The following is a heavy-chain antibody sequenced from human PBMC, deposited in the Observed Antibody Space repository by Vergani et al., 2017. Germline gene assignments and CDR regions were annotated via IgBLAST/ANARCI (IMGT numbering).Heavy chain of an antibody. J-gene: IGHJ3*02. D-gene: IGHD2-2*01. CDR1: GFTFSSYG. V-gene: IGHV3-30*18. CDR3: AKDVGDVVVPAAIAFDI. CDR2: ISYDGSNK. Sequence: QVQLVESGGGVVQPGRSLRLSCAASGFTFSSYGMHWVRPAPGKGLEWVAVISYDGSNKYYADSVKGRFTISRDNSKNTLYLQMNSLGAEDTAVYYCAKDVGDVVVPAAIAFDIWGQAIMVTVS.